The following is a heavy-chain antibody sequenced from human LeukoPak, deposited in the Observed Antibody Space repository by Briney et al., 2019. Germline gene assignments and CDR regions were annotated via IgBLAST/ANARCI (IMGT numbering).Heavy chain of an antibody. CDR3: ARAMVRDPYYYYGMDV. D-gene: IGHD3-10*01. CDR1: GYTFTSYA. Sequence: ASVKVSCKASGYTFTSYAMHWVRQAPGQRLEWMGWINAGNGNTKYSQKFQGRVTITRDTSASTAYMKLSSLRSDDTAVYYCARAMVRDPYYYYGMDVWGKGTTVTVSS. V-gene: IGHV1-3*01. CDR2: INAGNGNT. J-gene: IGHJ6*04.